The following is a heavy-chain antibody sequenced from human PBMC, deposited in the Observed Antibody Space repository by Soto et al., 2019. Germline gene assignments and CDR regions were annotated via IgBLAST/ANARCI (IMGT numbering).Heavy chain of an antibody. J-gene: IGHJ5*02. CDR2: ISLDDEN. Sequence: GRALANRTQTITLTCTFSRFSVDTNGVRVGCMRQSPGMAPEWLAIISLDDENHYSAALESRVTITKDTSKNQVVLTMTNMDPVDRGTYYCAHRRAWSSDWYDWFDPWGPGILVTVSS. D-gene: IGHD6-19*01. CDR3: AHRRAWSSDWYDWFDP. CDR1: RFSVDTNGVR. V-gene: IGHV2-5*02.